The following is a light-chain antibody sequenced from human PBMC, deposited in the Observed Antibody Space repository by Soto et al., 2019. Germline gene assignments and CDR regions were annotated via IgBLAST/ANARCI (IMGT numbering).Light chain of an antibody. Sequence: DIQMTQSPSTLSASVGDRVIITCRASQSISDYLAWYQQKPGKAPKLLIYDASNVESGVPSTFSGSGSGTEFNLTISSLQPDDFATYYCQQYYTYWHMFGQGTRVEIK. CDR1: QSISDY. CDR2: DAS. CDR3: QQYYTYWHM. J-gene: IGKJ1*01. V-gene: IGKV1-5*01.